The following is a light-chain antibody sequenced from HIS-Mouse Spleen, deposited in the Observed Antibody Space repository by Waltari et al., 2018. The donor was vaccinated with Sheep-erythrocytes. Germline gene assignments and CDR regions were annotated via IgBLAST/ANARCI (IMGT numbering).Light chain of an antibody. CDR1: SSAVGGYNY. J-gene: IGLJ3*02. CDR2: DVS. V-gene: IGLV2-8*01. CDR3: SSYAGSNNWV. Sequence: QSALTQPPSASGSPGQSVTISCTGTSSAVGGYNYVSWYQQHPGKAPKLMIYDVSKRPSGVPDRFSGSKSGNTASLTVSGLQAEDEADYYCSSYAGSNNWVFCGGTKLTVL.